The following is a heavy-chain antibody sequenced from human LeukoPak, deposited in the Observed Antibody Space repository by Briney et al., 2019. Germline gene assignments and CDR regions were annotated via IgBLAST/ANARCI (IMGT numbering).Heavy chain of an antibody. J-gene: IGHJ4*02. CDR1: GGSISSSRYY. CDR3: ASSLGVIVGATNFDY. D-gene: IGHD1-26*01. CDR2: FYYSGST. V-gene: IGHV4-39*01. Sequence: SETLSLTCTVSGGSISSSRYYWGWIRQPPGEGLEWLGSFYYSGSTYYNPSLKSRVTISVDTSKNQFSLSLSSVTAADTAVYYCASSLGVIVGATNFDYWGQGTLVTVSS.